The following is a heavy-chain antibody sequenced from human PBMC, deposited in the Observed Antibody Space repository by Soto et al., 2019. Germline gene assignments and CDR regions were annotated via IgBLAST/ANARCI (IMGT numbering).Heavy chain of an antibody. V-gene: IGHV4-59*01. J-gene: IGHJ5*02. D-gene: IGHD3-3*01. CDR2: IYYTGTT. CDR3: ARDLPYYDFWSGYHNWFDP. CDR1: GDSISDYS. Sequence: SETLSLTCTVSGDSISDYSWSWIRQPPGKGLEWIGYIYYTGTTNYNLSLRSRVTISADTSKNQISLNLRSVTAADTAVYYCARDLPYYDFWSGYHNWFDPWGQGTLVTVSS.